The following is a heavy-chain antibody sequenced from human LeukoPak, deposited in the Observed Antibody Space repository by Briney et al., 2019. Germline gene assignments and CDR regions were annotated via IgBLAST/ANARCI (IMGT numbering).Heavy chain of an antibody. CDR1: GYTFTGNY. CDR2: INPNSGVT. J-gene: IGHJ4*02. D-gene: IGHD4-17*01. V-gene: IGHV1-2*06. Sequence: ASVKVSCKASGYTFTGNYMHWVRQAPGQGLEWMGQINPNSGVTNYAQKFQGRVTMTRDTSTSTAYMELSRLTSDDAAVYYCVRGDHGANTHDWGQGTLVSVSS. CDR3: VRGDHGANTHD.